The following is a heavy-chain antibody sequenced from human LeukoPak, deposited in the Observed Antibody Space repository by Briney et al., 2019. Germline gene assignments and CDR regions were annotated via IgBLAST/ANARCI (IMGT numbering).Heavy chain of an antibody. Sequence: ASVKVSCKASGYTFTGYYMHWVRQAPGQGLEWMGWINPNSGGTNYAQKFQGRVTMTRDTSISTAYMELSRLRSDDTAVYYCARSKRSYSQDSFLDYWGQGTLVTVSS. CDR2: INPNSGGT. J-gene: IGHJ4*02. D-gene: IGHD1-26*01. CDR3: ARSKRSYSQDSFLDY. V-gene: IGHV1-2*02. CDR1: GYTFTGYY.